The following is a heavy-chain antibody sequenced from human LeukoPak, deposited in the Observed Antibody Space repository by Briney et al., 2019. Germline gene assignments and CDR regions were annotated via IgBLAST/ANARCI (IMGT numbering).Heavy chain of an antibody. J-gene: IGHJ6*03. Sequence: PGGSLRLSCAASGFTFSSYSMNWVRQAQGKGLELVSSISSSSSYIYYADSVKGRFTISRDNAKNSLYLQMNSLRAEDTAVYYCARALRDIVVVPAAIRGYYYYYMDVWGKGTTVTVSS. CDR2: ISSSSSYI. CDR1: GFTFSSYS. V-gene: IGHV3-21*01. CDR3: ARALRDIVVVPAAIRGYYYYYMDV. D-gene: IGHD2-2*01.